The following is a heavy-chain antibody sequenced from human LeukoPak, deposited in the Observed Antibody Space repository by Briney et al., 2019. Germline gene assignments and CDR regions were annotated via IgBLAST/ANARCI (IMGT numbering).Heavy chain of an antibody. CDR1: GFTFSSYW. Sequence: PGGSLRLSCAASGFTFSSYWMHWVRQAPGKGLVWVPRIRSDGSSRNYADSVRGQFTISRDNAKNTLYLQMNSLRAEDTAVYYCASGGSSDWYFNYWGQGTLVTVSS. J-gene: IGHJ4*02. D-gene: IGHD2-15*01. CDR3: ASGGSSDWYFNY. V-gene: IGHV3-74*01. CDR2: IRSDGSSR.